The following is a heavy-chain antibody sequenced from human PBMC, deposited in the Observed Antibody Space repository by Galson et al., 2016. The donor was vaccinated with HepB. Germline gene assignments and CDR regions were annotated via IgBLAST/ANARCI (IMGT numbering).Heavy chain of an antibody. J-gene: IGHJ4*02. Sequence: SLRLSCAASGFTVSSNYMSWVRQAPGKGLDWISVIYSGGSTYYADPVKGRFTISRDESKTTVFLQMNSLRAGDTAVYYCARGVGFFEDFYLDYWGQGALVTVSS. D-gene: IGHD2-8*01. CDR2: IYSGGST. CDR3: ARGVGFFEDFYLDY. V-gene: IGHV3-53*01. CDR1: GFTVSSNY.